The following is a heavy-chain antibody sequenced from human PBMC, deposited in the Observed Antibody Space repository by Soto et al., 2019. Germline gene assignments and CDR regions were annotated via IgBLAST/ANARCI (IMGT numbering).Heavy chain of an antibody. Sequence: QVPLVESGGGVVQPGRSLRLSCAASGFTFSSYAMHWVRRTPGKGLECVALISYDGINKYYADSVKGRFTVSRDNSKSTLYLQMNSLSAEDTAVYYCVKDGVSGWSDYFFDYWGQGTLVTVSS. CDR3: VKDGVSGWSDYFFDY. V-gene: IGHV3-30*18. CDR2: ISYDGINK. J-gene: IGHJ4*02. D-gene: IGHD6-19*01. CDR1: GFTFSSYA.